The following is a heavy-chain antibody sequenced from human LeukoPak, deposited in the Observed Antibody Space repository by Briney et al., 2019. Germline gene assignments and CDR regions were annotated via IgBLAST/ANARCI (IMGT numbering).Heavy chain of an antibody. CDR3: ARQETGYYYYFDY. CDR2: IFHSGST. V-gene: IGHV4-39*01. D-gene: IGHD3-9*01. CDR1: GGSISSSSYY. Sequence: PSETLSLTCSVSGGSISSSSYYWGWIRQPPGRGLEWIGSIFHSGSTYYNPSLKSRVTISVDTSKNQFSLKLNSVTAADTAVYYCARQETGYYYYFDYWGQGTLVTVSS. J-gene: IGHJ4*02.